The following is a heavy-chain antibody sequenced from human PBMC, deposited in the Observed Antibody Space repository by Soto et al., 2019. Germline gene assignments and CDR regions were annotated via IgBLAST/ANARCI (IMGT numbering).Heavy chain of an antibody. CDR2: MNPNSGNT. CDR1: GYTFTSYD. D-gene: IGHD3-10*01. Sequence: ASVKVSCKASGYTFTSYDINWVRQATGQGLEWMGWMNPNSGNTGYAQKFQGRVTMTRNTSISTAYMELSSLRSEDTAVYYCARSTWSIPRRQSMVRGRNYYYYMDVWGKGTTVTVSS. CDR3: ARSTWSIPRRQSMVRGRNYYYYMDV. V-gene: IGHV1-8*01. J-gene: IGHJ6*03.